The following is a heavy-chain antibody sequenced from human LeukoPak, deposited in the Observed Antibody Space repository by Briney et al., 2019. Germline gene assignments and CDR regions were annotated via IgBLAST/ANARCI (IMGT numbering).Heavy chain of an antibody. CDR1: GYTFSGYY. D-gene: IGHD2-2*01. J-gene: IGHJ3*02. Sequence: ASVKVSCKASGYTFSGYYMHWVRQAPGQGLEWMGWINPNSGGTNCAQKFQGRVTMTRDTSISTAYMELSRLRSDDTAEYYCARAVTRYCSSTSCYYVIWGQGTMVTVSS. CDR3: ARAVTRYCSSTSCYYVI. V-gene: IGHV1-2*02. CDR2: INPNSGGT.